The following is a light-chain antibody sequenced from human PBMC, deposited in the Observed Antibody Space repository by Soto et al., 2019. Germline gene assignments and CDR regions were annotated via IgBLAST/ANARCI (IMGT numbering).Light chain of an antibody. CDR3: QQRRSWPPYT. CDR1: QSVSSS. J-gene: IGKJ2*01. V-gene: IGKV3-11*01. CDR2: DAS. Sequence: EIVLTQSPATLSLSPGERATLSCRASQSVSSSLAWYQQKPGQAPRLLIYDASNRATGIPARFSGSGSGTDFTLTISSLEPEDFAVYYCQQRRSWPPYTFGQGTKLEIK.